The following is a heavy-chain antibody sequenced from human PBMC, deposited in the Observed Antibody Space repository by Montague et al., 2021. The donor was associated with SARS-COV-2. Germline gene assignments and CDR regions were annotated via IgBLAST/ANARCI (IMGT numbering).Heavy chain of an antibody. J-gene: IGHJ4*02. D-gene: IGHD4-17*01. CDR3: ARDGRRTTVTPRGVITLHYFDY. Sequence: TLSLTCTVSGGSISSGGYYWSWIRQHPGKGLEWIGYIYYSGSTCYNPSLKSRVTISVDTSKNQFSLKLSSVTAADTAVYYCARDGRRTTVTPRGVITLHYFDYWGQGTLVTVSS. CDR2: IYYSGST. CDR1: GGSISSGGYY. V-gene: IGHV4-31*03.